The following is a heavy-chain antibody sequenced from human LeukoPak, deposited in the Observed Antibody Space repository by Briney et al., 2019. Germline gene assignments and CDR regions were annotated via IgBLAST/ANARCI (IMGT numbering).Heavy chain of an antibody. CDR1: GFSFDDYA. CDR2: ITGDGATM. J-gene: IGHJ5*02. Sequence: GGSLRLSCAASGFSFDDYAMHWIRQPPGKGLEWASLITGDGATMYHLDSVKGRFTISRDNSKNSLYLQMDSLTTEDTALYYCAKDLTAVGSPWFDPWGQGTLVTVSS. V-gene: IGHV3-43*02. CDR3: AKDLTAVGSPWFDP. D-gene: IGHD4-11*01.